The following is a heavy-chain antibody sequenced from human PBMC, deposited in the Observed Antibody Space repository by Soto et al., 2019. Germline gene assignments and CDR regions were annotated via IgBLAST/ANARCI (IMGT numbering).Heavy chain of an antibody. D-gene: IGHD5-12*01. V-gene: IGHV1-18*01. Sequence: ASVKVSCKASGYTFTSYGISWVRQAPGQGLEWMGWISAYNGNTNYAQKLQGRVTMTTDTSTSTAYMELRSLRSDDTAVYYCARGSSLRKMYNWFDPWGQGTLVTLSS. J-gene: IGHJ5*02. CDR1: GYTFTSYG. CDR2: ISAYNGNT. CDR3: ARGSSLRKMYNWFDP.